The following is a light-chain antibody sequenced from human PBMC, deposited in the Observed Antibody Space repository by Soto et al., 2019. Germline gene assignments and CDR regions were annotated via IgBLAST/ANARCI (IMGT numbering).Light chain of an antibody. CDR3: QHSTNCYPYT. Sequence: DIQMTQSHSTLSASVGVRVTITCRASQSIDDGLAWYHQKPGKAPKLLIYRASSLETGVPSRFSGSGAGTEFTLTISSLQPDHFETYYYQHSTNCYPYTFGQGTRLDI. CDR2: RAS. J-gene: IGKJ2*01. CDR1: QSIDDG. V-gene: IGKV1-5*03.